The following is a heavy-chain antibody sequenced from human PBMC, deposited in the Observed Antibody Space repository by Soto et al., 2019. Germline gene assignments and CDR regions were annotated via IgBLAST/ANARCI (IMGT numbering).Heavy chain of an antibody. V-gene: IGHV3-23*01. CDR1: GFTFSSYA. Sequence: PGGSLRLSCAASGFTFSSYAMSWVRQAPGKGLEWVSAISGSGGSTYYADSVKGRFTISRDNSKNTLHLQMNSLRAEDTAVYYCTKERSDHRITAAAIDYWGQGAQVTVSS. CDR3: TKERSDHRITAAAIDY. J-gene: IGHJ4*02. CDR2: ISGSGGST. D-gene: IGHD2-2*02.